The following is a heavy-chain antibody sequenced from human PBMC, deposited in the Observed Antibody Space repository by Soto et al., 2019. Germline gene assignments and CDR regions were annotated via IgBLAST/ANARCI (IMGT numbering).Heavy chain of an antibody. V-gene: IGHV4-59*08. CDR3: ASALDDYGDYVDY. CDR1: GGSISSYY. J-gene: IGHJ4*02. Sequence: SETLSLTCTVSGGSISSYYWSWIRQPPGKGLEWIGCISHNGNTNYNPSLKSRVTLSVDTSKNQFSLKLSSVTAADTAVYYCASALDDYGDYVDYWGQGTLVTVSS. CDR2: ISHNGNT. D-gene: IGHD4-17*01.